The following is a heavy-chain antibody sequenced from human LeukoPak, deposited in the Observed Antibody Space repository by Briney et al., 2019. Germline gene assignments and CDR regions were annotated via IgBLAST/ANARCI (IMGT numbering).Heavy chain of an antibody. D-gene: IGHD3-3*01. CDR1: GYTFTSYD. V-gene: IGHV1-8*01. CDR3: ARGDRVAEYYYYYYMDV. Sequence: ASVKVSCKASGYTFTSYDINWARQATGQGLEWMGWMNPNSGNTGYAQKFQGRVTMTRNTSISTAYMELSSLRSEDTAVYYCARGDRVAEYYYYYYMDVWGKGTTVTVSS. J-gene: IGHJ6*03. CDR2: MNPNSGNT.